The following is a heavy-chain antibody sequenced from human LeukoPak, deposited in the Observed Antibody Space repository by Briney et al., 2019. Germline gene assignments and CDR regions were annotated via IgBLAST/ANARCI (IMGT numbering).Heavy chain of an antibody. V-gene: IGHV1-8*02. J-gene: IGHJ5*01. Sequence: ASVKVSCKASGYTFTSYGISWVRQAPGQGLEWMGWMDPNRGNTGYAHKFQGRVTMARSTSVSTAYMELSSLTSEDTAVYYCARGLSRCSSGNCYEPNWLDSWGQGTLVTVSS. CDR3: ARGLSRCSSGNCYEPNWLDS. D-gene: IGHD2-2*01. CDR2: MDPNRGNT. CDR1: GYTFTSYG.